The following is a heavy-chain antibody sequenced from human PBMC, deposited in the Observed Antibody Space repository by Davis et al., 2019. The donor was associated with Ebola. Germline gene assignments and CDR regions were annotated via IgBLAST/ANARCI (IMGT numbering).Heavy chain of an antibody. CDR1: GGSINGNS. V-gene: IGHV4-4*07. D-gene: IGHD2-21*01. CDR3: ARDFVVIDPTRVVDDYDAFDV. CDR2: VYTSGSP. Sequence: SETLSLTCTISGGSINGNSWSWIRQTAGKRLEWIGRVYTSGSPNYNPSLKSRLTMSLLTSKNQFSLTLRSVTAADTAVYYCARDFVVIDPTRVVDDYDAFDVWGRGTLVTVSS. J-gene: IGHJ3*01.